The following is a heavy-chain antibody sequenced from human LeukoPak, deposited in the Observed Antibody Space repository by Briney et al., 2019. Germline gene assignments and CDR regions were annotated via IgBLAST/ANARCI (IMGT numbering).Heavy chain of an antibody. CDR1: GFTFSHYG. Sequence: GGSLRLSCAASGFTFSHYGVHWVRQAPGKGLEWVAVISYDGSNKYFADSVKGRFTISRDNSKNTLYLQMNSLRAEDTAVYYCAKRIAVAGQKGADAFDIWGQGTMVTVSS. J-gene: IGHJ3*02. CDR2: ISYDGSNK. D-gene: IGHD6-19*01. CDR3: AKRIAVAGQKGADAFDI. V-gene: IGHV3-30*18.